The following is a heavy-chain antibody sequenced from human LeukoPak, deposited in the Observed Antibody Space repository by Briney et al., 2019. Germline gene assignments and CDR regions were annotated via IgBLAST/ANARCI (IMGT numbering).Heavy chain of an antibody. CDR3: AKVSITMVRGVDFPLDY. Sequence: SGGSTYYAHSVKCRFTISRHNSKNTLYLQMNSLRAEDTAVYYCAKVSITMVRGVDFPLDYWGQGTLVTVSS. CDR2: SGGST. J-gene: IGHJ4*02. V-gene: IGHV3-23*01. D-gene: IGHD3-10*01.